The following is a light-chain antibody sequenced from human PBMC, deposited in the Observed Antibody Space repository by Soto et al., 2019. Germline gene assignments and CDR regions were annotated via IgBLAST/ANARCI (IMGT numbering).Light chain of an antibody. Sequence: EIVLTQSPGTLSLSPGERATLSCRASQSVGRNYLAWYQQKPGQAPRLLIHRISTRATGIPDRFSGSGSSTDFTLTISRLEPEDFATYYCQQYDSYSGTFGQGTKVEIK. V-gene: IGKV3-20*01. CDR1: QSVGRNY. CDR2: RIS. J-gene: IGKJ1*01. CDR3: QQYDSYSGT.